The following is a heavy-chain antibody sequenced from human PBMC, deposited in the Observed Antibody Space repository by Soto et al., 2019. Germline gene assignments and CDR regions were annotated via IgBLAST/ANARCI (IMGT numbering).Heavy chain of an antibody. J-gene: IGHJ6*02. CDR2: IYTSGST. D-gene: IGHD3-9*01. CDR1: GGSISSYY. V-gene: IGHV4-4*07. Sequence: TLSLTCTVSGGSISSYYWSWIRQPAGKGLEWIGRIYTSGSTNYNPSLKSRVTMSVDTSKNQFSLKLSSVTAADTAVYYCARELSNILTGYYYYYYGMDVWGQGTTVTVSS. CDR3: ARELSNILTGYYYYYYGMDV.